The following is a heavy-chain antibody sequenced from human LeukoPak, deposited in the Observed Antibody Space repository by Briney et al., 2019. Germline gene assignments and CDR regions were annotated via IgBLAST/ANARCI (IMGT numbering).Heavy chain of an antibody. V-gene: IGHV4-4*02. J-gene: IGHJ5*02. Sequence: SETLSLTCAVSGGSISGSNWWSWVRQPPGKGLEWIGEIYHSGSTNYNPSLKSRVTISVDTSKNQFSLKLSSVTAADTAVYYCASWGENWFDPWGQGTLVTVSS. D-gene: IGHD7-27*01. CDR2: IYHSGST. CDR3: ASWGENWFDP. CDR1: GGSISGSNW.